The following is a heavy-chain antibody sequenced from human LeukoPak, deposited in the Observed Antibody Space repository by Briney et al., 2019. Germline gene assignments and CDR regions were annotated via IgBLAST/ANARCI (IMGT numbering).Heavy chain of an antibody. CDR2: ISYDGSNK. Sequence: GGSLRLSCAASGFTFSSYAMHWVRQAPGKGLEWVAVISYDGSNKYYADSVKSRFTISRDNSKNTLYLQMNSLRAEDTAVYYCALIVGAAGFDYWGQGTLVTVSS. CDR3: ALIVGAAGFDY. CDR1: GFTFSSYA. J-gene: IGHJ4*02. D-gene: IGHD1-26*01. V-gene: IGHV3-30*04.